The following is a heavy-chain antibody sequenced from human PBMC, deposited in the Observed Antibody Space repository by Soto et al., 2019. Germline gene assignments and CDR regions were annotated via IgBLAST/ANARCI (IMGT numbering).Heavy chain of an antibody. CDR2: IIPIFGTA. V-gene: IGHV1-69*13. D-gene: IGHD1-26*01. Sequence: SVKVSCKASGGTFSSYAISWVRQAPGQGLEWMGGIIPIFGTANYAQKFQGGVTITADESTSTAYMELSSLRSEDTAVYYCARSILRGATLINWFDPWGQGTLVTVSS. J-gene: IGHJ5*02. CDR1: GGTFSSYA. CDR3: ARSILRGATLINWFDP.